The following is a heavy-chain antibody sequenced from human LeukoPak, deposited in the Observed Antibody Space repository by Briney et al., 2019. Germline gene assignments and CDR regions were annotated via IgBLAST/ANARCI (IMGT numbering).Heavy chain of an antibody. CDR1: GYTFTGYY. D-gene: IGHD3-22*01. Sequence: ASVKVSCKASGYTFTGYYMHWVRQAPGQGLEWMGWINPNSGGTNYAQTFQGRVTMTRDTSISTPYMELSRLRAEDTAVYYCAGRDYNTSDYTFTYWGQGTLVTVAS. CDR2: INPNSGGT. J-gene: IGHJ4*02. V-gene: IGHV1-2*02. CDR3: AGRDYNTSDYTFTY.